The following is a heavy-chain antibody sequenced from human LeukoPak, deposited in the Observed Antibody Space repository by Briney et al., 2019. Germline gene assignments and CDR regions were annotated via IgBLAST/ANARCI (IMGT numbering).Heavy chain of an antibody. D-gene: IGHD2-21*02. Sequence: VASVKVSCKASGYTFTGYYMHWVRQAPGQGLEWMGWINPNSGGTNYAQKFQGRVTMTRDTSISTAYMELSRLRSDDTAVYYCARAHCGGDCFHDYWGQGTLVTVSS. CDR3: ARAHCGGDCFHDY. J-gene: IGHJ4*02. V-gene: IGHV1-2*02. CDR1: GYTFTGYY. CDR2: INPNSGGT.